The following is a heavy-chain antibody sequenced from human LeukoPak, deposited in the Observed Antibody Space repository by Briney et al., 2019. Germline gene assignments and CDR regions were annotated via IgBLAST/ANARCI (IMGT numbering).Heavy chain of an antibody. D-gene: IGHD1-26*01. CDR2: IYYSGST. CDR1: GGSISSSSYY. Sequence: SETLSLTCTVSGGSISSSSYYWGWIRQPPGKGLEWIGSIYYSGSTYYNPSLKSRVTISVDTSKNQFFLKLSSVTAADTAVYYCARLGLTGDPNFDYWGQGTLVTVSS. CDR3: ARLGLTGDPNFDY. J-gene: IGHJ4*02. V-gene: IGHV4-39*01.